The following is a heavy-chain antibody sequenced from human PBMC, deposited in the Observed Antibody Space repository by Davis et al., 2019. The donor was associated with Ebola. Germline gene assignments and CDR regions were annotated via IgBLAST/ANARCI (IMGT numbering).Heavy chain of an antibody. D-gene: IGHD3-22*01. CDR3: AKGDSSGYLNFDY. CDR1: GFTFSSYA. V-gene: IGHV3-23*01. Sequence: GESLKISCTASGFTFSSYAMSWVRQAPGKGLEWVSAISGSGGSTYYADSVKGRFTISRDNSKNTLYLQMNSLRAEDTAVYYCAKGDSSGYLNFDYWGQGTLVTVSS. J-gene: IGHJ4*02. CDR2: ISGSGGST.